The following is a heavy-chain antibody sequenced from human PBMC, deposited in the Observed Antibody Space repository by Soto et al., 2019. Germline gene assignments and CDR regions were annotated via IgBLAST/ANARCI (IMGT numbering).Heavy chain of an antibody. D-gene: IGHD6-13*01. Sequence: ASVKVSCKASGGTFSSYAISWVRQAPGQGLEWMGWISAYNGNTNYAQKLQGRVTMTTDTSTSTAYMELRSLRSDDTAVYYCARDLVAAAGTYYYYGMDVWGQGTTVTVSS. J-gene: IGHJ6*02. CDR2: ISAYNGNT. V-gene: IGHV1-18*01. CDR1: GGTFSSYA. CDR3: ARDLVAAAGTYYYYGMDV.